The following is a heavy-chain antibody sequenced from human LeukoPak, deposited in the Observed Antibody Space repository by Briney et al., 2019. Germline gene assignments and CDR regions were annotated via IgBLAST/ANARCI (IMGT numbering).Heavy chain of an antibody. CDR1: GFTFSSYS. D-gene: IGHD6-19*01. CDR3: ARGKQQWLVTFDY. V-gene: IGHV3-48*04. Sequence: GGSLRLSCAASGFTFSSYSMMWVRQAPGKGLEWVSYISSSSSTIYYADSVKGRFTISRDNAKNSLYLQMNSLRAEDTAVYYCARGKQQWLVTFDYWGQGTLVTVSS. J-gene: IGHJ4*02. CDR2: ISSSSSTI.